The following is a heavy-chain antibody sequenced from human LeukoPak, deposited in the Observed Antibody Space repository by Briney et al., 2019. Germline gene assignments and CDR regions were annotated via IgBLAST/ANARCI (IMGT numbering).Heavy chain of an antibody. CDR3: AKDSPIAVAGTYYFDY. D-gene: IGHD6-19*01. J-gene: IGHJ4*02. V-gene: IGHV3-23*01. CDR1: GFTFSSYA. CDR2: ISGSGGST. Sequence: GGSLRLSCAASGFTFSSYAMSWVRQAPGKGLEWVSAISGSGGSTYYADSVKGRLTISRDNSKNTLYLQMNSLRAEDTAVYYCAKDSPIAVAGTYYFDYWGQGTLVTVSS.